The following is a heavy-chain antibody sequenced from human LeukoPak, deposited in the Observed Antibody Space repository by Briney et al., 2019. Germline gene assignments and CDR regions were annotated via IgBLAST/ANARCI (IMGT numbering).Heavy chain of an antibody. CDR1: GGSFSGYY. J-gene: IGHJ4*02. CDR3: ARGRYYDYIWGSYRYFDY. Sequence: SETLSLTCAVYGGSFSGYYWSWIRQPPGKGLEWIGEINHSGSTNYNPSLKSRVTISVDTSKNQFSLKLSSVTAADTAVYYCARGRYYDYIWGSYRYFDYWGRGTLVTVSS. V-gene: IGHV4-34*01. CDR2: INHSGST. D-gene: IGHD3-16*02.